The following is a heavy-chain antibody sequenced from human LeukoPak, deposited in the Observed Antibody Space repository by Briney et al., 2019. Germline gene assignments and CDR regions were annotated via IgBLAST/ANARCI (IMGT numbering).Heavy chain of an antibody. CDR3: ARVPSTRRRHEKQWLVINYKYYYMDV. D-gene: IGHD6-19*01. CDR2: INHSGNT. V-gene: IGHV4-34*01. J-gene: IGHJ6*03. Sequence: SETLSLTCAVSGGSFSGYYWSWIRQPPGKGLEWIGAINHSGNTYYNPSLKSRVTISLHTSKTQLSLKMTTMTAAEPAVYYCARVPSTRRRHEKQWLVINYKYYYMDVWGKGTTVTVSS. CDR1: GGSFSGYY.